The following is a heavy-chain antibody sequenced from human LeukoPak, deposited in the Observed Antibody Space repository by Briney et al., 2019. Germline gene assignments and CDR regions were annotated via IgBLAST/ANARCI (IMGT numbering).Heavy chain of an antibody. J-gene: IGHJ4*02. CDR2: ISGSGGST. V-gene: IGHV3-23*01. CDR3: AKSSTYYYDSSGPLSYTFRDY. CDR1: GFTFSSYA. Sequence: GGSLRLSCAASGFTFSSYAMSWVRQAPGKGLEWVSAISGSGGSTYYADSVKGRFTISRDNSKNTLYLQMNSLRAEDTAVYYCAKSSTYYYDSSGPLSYTFRDYWGQGTLVTVSS. D-gene: IGHD3-22*01.